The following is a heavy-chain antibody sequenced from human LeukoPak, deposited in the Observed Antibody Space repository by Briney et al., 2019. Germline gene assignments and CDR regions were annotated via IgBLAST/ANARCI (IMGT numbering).Heavy chain of an antibody. D-gene: IGHD2-2*01. Sequence: PGGSLRLSCAASGFTFSSYGMHWVRQAPGKGLEWVAVISNDGSNKYYADSVKGRFTISRDNSKNTLYLQMNSLRAEDTAVYYCARDHLPDAIHYFDYWGQGTLVTVSS. CDR2: ISNDGSNK. CDR3: ARDHLPDAIHYFDY. J-gene: IGHJ4*02. CDR1: GFTFSSYG. V-gene: IGHV3-30*19.